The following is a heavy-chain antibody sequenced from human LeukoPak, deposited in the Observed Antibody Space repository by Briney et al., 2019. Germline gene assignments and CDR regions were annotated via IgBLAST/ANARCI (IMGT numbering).Heavy chain of an antibody. Sequence: PGGSLRLSCAASGFTVSSNYMSWVRQAPGKGLEWVALVSSDGNNKYYADSVKGRFTISRDNSKNTVYLQMNSLRTEDTAIYYCARISTRIRPLELYYWGRGTLVTVSS. J-gene: IGHJ4*02. CDR2: VSSDGNNK. D-gene: IGHD1-7*01. CDR3: ARISTRIRPLELYY. CDR1: GFTVSSNY. V-gene: IGHV3-30*03.